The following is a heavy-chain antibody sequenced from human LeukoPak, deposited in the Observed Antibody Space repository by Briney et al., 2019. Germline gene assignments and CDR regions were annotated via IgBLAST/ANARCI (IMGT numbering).Heavy chain of an antibody. CDR1: GGSFSGYY. CDR3: ARGPRSRITMIVVVITVPAFDI. D-gene: IGHD3-22*01. CDR2: INHSGST. Sequence: SETLSLTCAVYGGSFSGYYWSWIRQPPGKGLEWIGEINHSGSTNYNPSLKSRVTISVDASKNQFSLKLSSVTAADTAVYYCARGPRSRITMIVVVITVPAFDIWGQGTMVTVSS. V-gene: IGHV4-34*01. J-gene: IGHJ3*02.